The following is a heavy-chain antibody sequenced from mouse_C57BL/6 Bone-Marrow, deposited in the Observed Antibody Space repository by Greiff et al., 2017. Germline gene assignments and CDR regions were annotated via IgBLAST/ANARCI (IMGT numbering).Heavy chain of an antibody. CDR1: GYSFTGYY. J-gene: IGHJ4*01. CDR2: INPSTGGT. D-gene: IGHD4-1*01. CDR3: ARDWDEDYYAMDY. V-gene: IGHV1-42*01. Sequence: VQLQQSGPELVKPGASVKISCKASGYSFTGYYMNWVKQSPEKSLEWIGEINPSTGGTTYNQKFKAKATLTVDKSSSTAYMQLKSLTSEDSAVYYCARDWDEDYYAMDYWGQGTSVTVSS.